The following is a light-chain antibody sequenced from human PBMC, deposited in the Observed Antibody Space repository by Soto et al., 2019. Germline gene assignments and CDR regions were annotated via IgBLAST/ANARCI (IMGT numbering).Light chain of an antibody. CDR2: LGS. CDR3: MQALQPHRT. V-gene: IGKV2-28*01. J-gene: IGKJ1*01. CDR1: QSLLHSNGYNY. Sequence: DIVMTQSPLSLPVTPGEPASISCRSSQSLLHSNGYNYLDWYLQKPGQSPQLLIYLGSNRSSGVPDRFSGSGSGTDFTLKISRVEDEDVGVYYCMQALQPHRTLGQGTKVDIK.